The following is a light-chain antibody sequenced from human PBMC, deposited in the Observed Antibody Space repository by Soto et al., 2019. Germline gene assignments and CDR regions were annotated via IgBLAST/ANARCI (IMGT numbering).Light chain of an antibody. Sequence: EIQMTQSPSSLSVSVGDRVTITCQASRDIRDFLNWYQQKPGKAPKLLIFDASNLEEGVPPRFSGSGSGTHFTFSINSLQPEDVATYYCQHYGNLPPYIVGQGTKVDSK. CDR2: DAS. J-gene: IGKJ2*01. CDR1: RDIRDF. CDR3: QHYGNLPPYI. V-gene: IGKV1-33*01.